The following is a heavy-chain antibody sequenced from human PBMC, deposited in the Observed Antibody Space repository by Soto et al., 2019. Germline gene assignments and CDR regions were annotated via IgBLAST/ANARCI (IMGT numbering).Heavy chain of an antibody. Sequence: GGSLRLSCLFSGFTSHDYAMHWVRKPPGRGLEWVSGIYWNGGGTGYADSVKGRFTISRDISKNTLYLQMNSLRAEDTAMYYCARTKYQGGYTSGPLDYYYYGMDVWGPGTTVTVSS. D-gene: IGHD6-19*01. CDR2: IYWNGGGT. J-gene: IGHJ6*02. V-gene: IGHV3-9*02. CDR3: ARTKYQGGYTSGPLDYYYYGMDV. CDR1: GFTSHDYA.